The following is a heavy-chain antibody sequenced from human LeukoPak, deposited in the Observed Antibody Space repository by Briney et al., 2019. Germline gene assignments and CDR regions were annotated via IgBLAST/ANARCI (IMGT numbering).Heavy chain of an antibody. Sequence: GGSLRLSCAASGFTFSSSAMSWVRQAPGKGLVWVSRISGDGTARNYADSVKGRFTISRDDAKNTVDLQMNSLRGEDTAVYYCVRGRGSYGWFDPWGQGTLVTVSS. CDR3: VRGRGSYGWFDP. J-gene: IGHJ5*02. D-gene: IGHD3-10*01. CDR1: GFTFSSSA. V-gene: IGHV3-74*01. CDR2: ISGDGTAR.